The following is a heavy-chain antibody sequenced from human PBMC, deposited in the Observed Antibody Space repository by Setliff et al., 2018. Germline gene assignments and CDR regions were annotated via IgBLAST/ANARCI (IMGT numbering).Heavy chain of an antibody. J-gene: IGHJ6*03. D-gene: IGHD6-6*01. CDR1: GGSFSSYG. CDR3: VREGVDRRSSTDYRYYMDV. V-gene: IGHV1-69*05. Sequence: ASVKVSCKASGGSFSSYGITWVRQAPGQGLEWMGGTIPMLGTTNYAQKFQDRVTIITDESTNTAFMQLSSLRSDDTAVYYCVREGVDRRSSTDYRYYMDVWGKGTTVTVSS. CDR2: TIPMLGTT.